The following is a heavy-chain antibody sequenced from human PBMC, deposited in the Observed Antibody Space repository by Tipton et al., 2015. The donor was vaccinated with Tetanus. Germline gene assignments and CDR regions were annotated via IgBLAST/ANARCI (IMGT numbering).Heavy chain of an antibody. J-gene: IGHJ4*02. CDR3: ARRDYSDSSVDN. CDR2: IYTSGST. CDR1: GGSISSYY. D-gene: IGHD3-22*01. Sequence: LRLSCTVSGGSISSYYWSWIRQPAGKGLEWIGRIYTSGSTNYNPSLKSRVTMSVDMSKNQFSLRLSSVTAADTAVYYCARRDYSDSSVDNWGQGTLVTVSS. V-gene: IGHV4-4*07.